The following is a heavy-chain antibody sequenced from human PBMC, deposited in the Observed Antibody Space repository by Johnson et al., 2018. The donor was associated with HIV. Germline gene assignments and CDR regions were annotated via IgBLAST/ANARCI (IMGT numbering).Heavy chain of an antibody. Sequence: VESGGGLVQPGRSLRLSCAASGFTFDDYAMNWVRQAPGKGLEWVSGISWNSGSIGYADSVKGRFTISRDNAKNSLYLQMNSLRAEDTALYYCAVSVLTGRRPDDAFDIWGQGTMVTVSS. J-gene: IGHJ3*02. V-gene: IGHV3-9*01. CDR3: AVSVLTGRRPDDAFDI. D-gene: IGHD3-9*01. CDR2: ISWNSGSI. CDR1: GFTFDDYA.